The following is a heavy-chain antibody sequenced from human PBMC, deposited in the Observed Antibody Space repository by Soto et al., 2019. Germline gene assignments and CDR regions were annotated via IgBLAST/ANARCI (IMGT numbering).Heavy chain of an antibody. CDR3: ARDSKIDYYGSGSYYNYYGMDV. Sequence: SETLSLTCAVSGGSISSSNWWSWVRQPPGKGLEWIGEIYHSGSPNSNPSLKSRVTISVDKSKTQFSLKLSSVTAAHTAVYYCARDSKIDYYGSGSYYNYYGMDVWGQGTTVTVSS. J-gene: IGHJ6*02. D-gene: IGHD3-10*01. CDR1: GGSISSSNW. CDR2: IYHSGSP. V-gene: IGHV4-4*02.